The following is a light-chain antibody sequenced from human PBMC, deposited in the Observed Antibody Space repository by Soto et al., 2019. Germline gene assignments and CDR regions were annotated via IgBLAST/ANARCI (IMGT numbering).Light chain of an antibody. Sequence: EIVLTQSPGTLSLSPGERATLSCRASQSVSSNHLAWYQQKPGQAPRLLIYGASSRATGIPDRFSGSGSGTDFTLTIRRLEPEDFAVYYCQQYGSSPYTFGQGTKLESK. CDR3: QQYGSSPYT. CDR1: QSVSSNH. V-gene: IGKV3-20*01. CDR2: GAS. J-gene: IGKJ2*01.